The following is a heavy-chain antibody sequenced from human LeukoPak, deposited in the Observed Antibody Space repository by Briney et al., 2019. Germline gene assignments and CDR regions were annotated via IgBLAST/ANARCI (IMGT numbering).Heavy chain of an antibody. V-gene: IGHV3-30*02. CDR2: IRYDGSDK. CDR1: GFTFSSYG. CDR3: AKDGENGALLVFYYYDSSIHFDY. D-gene: IGHD3-22*01. J-gene: IGHJ4*02. Sequence: PGGSLRLSCAASGFTFSSYGMHWVRQAPGKGLEWVAFIRYDGSDKYYADSVKGRFTISRDNSKNTLYLQMNSLRAEDTAVYYCAKDGENGALLVFYYYDSSIHFDYWGQGTLVTVSS.